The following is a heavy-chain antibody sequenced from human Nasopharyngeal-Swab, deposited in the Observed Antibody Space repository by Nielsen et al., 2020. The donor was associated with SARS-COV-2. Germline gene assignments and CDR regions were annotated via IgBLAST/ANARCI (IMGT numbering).Heavy chain of an antibody. Sequence: WIRQPPGKGLEWIGYIYHTGTTNYNPSLKSRVIISIDTSKNQFSVKLSSVTAADTAVYYCAVILYESSGYWVDYWGRGTLVTVSS. CDR3: AVILYESSGYWVDY. D-gene: IGHD3-22*01. V-gene: IGHV4-59*01. CDR2: IYHTGTT. J-gene: IGHJ4*02.